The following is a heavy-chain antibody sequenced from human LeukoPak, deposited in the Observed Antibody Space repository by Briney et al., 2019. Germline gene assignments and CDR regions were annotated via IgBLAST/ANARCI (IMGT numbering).Heavy chain of an antibody. J-gene: IGHJ6*03. V-gene: IGHV1-8*03. Sequence: ASVKVSCKASGYTFTSYDINWVRQATGQGLEWMGWMNPNSGNTGYAQKFQGRVTITTDESTSTAYMELSSLRSEDTAVYYCARSRGGYSGYDYYYYYYMDVWGKGTTVTVSS. CDR2: MNPNSGNT. D-gene: IGHD5-12*01. CDR1: GYTFTSYD. CDR3: ARSRGGYSGYDYYYYYYMDV.